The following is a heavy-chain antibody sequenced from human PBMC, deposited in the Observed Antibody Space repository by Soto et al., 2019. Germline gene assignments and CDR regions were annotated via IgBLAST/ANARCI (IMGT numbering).Heavy chain of an antibody. CDR1: GYTFTSYA. CDR2: INAGNGNT. CDR3: ARGTYYYDSSGYPPYY. Sequence: QVQLVQSGAEVKKPGASVKVSCKASGYTFTSYATHWVRQAPGQRLEWMGWINAGNGNTKYSQKFQGRVTITRDTSASTAYMELSSLRSEDTAVYYCARGTYYYDSSGYPPYYWGQGTLVTVSS. D-gene: IGHD3-22*01. V-gene: IGHV1-3*01. J-gene: IGHJ4*02.